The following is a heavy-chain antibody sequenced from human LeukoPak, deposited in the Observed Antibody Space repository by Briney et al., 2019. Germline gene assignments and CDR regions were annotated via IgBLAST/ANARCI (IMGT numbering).Heavy chain of an antibody. D-gene: IGHD3-9*01. V-gene: IGHV3-21*01. J-gene: IGHJ4*02. CDR1: GFTFNTFD. Sequence: GGSLRLSCAASGFTFNTFDMNWVRQAPGKGLEWVSSITSGGDYIYYADSVKGRFTTSRDNAKNSLSLQLNSLRVEDTAVYYCARGHYDVLAASYKWTPDYWGQGTLVTVSS. CDR2: ITSGGDYI. CDR3: ARGHYDVLAASYKWTPDY.